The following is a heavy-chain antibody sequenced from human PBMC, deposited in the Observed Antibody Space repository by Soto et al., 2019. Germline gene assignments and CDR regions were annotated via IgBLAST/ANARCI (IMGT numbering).Heavy chain of an antibody. CDR2: ISGSGGST. D-gene: IGHD6-13*01. CDR3: AKEGSSSWYAYTYYYYGMDV. V-gene: IGHV3-23*01. J-gene: IGHJ6*02. Sequence: GGSLRLSCAASGFTFSSYAMSWVRQAPGKGLEWVSAISGSGGSTYYADSVKGRFTISRDNSKNTLLLQMNSLRAEDKAVYYCAKEGSSSWYAYTYYYYGMDVWGQGTTVTVSS. CDR1: GFTFSSYA.